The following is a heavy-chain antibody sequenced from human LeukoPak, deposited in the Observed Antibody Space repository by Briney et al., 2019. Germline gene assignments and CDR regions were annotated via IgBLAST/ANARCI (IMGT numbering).Heavy chain of an antibody. J-gene: IGHJ6*02. CDR1: GGSIRGYH. V-gene: IGHV4-59*01. CDR2: FYYSGST. Sequence: SGTLSLTCAVFGGSIRGYHWSWIRQPPGKGLEWIGHFYYSGSTNFNPSLKSRVTISGDTSKNQFSLKVISVTAADTAVYYCARDLVKEKPSGGFYYYGMDVWGQGTTVTVSS. CDR3: ARDLVKEKPSGGFYYYGMDV. D-gene: IGHD1-26*01.